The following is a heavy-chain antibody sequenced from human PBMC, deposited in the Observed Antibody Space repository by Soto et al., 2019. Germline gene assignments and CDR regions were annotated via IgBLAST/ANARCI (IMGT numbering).Heavy chain of an antibody. Sequence: SSETLSLTCSLSGASITSTTYFWAWILQPPGKGLEWVGSIYYSVKTHYNPSLKSRATISVDRSRNQFSLQVSSVTAADTAVYYCAKNLTRTGRSDYWGQGTVVNVSS. CDR2: IYYSVKT. V-gene: IGHV4-39*01. D-gene: IGHD2-2*01. CDR1: GASITSTTYF. J-gene: IGHJ4*02. CDR3: AKNLTRTGRSDY.